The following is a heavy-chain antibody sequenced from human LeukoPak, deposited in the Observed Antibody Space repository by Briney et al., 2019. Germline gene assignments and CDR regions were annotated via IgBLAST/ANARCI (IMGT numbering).Heavy chain of an antibody. Sequence: SETLSLTCTVSGGSISNYYWTWIRQPAGKRLEWIGRIYISGSTNYSPSLKSRVTMSVDTSKNQFSLKLSSVTAADTAVYYCARGYGSSWGRPTLDIWGQGTVVTVSS. V-gene: IGHV4-4*07. CDR1: GGSISNYY. J-gene: IGHJ3*02. CDR3: ARGYGSSWGRPTLDI. D-gene: IGHD6-6*01. CDR2: IYISGST.